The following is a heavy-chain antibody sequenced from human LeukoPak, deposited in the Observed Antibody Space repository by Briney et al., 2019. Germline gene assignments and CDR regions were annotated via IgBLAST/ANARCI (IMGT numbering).Heavy chain of an antibody. V-gene: IGHV1-69*13. D-gene: IGHD6-19*01. CDR3: ARDKGPDAAGPFDY. CDR2: IIPIFGTA. CDR1: GGTFSSYA. Sequence: ASVKVFCKASGGTFSSYAISWVRQAPGQGLEWMGGIIPIFGTANYAQKFQGRVTITADESTSTAYMELSSLRSEDTAVYYCARDKGPDAAGPFDYWGQGTLVTVSS. J-gene: IGHJ4*02.